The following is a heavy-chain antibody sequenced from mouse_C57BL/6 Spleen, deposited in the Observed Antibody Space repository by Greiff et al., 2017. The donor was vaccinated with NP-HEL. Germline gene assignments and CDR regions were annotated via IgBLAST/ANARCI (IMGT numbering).Heavy chain of an antibody. CDR1: GFTFSDYG. V-gene: IGHV5-17*01. CDR2: ISSGSSTI. D-gene: IGHD2-4*01. Sequence: EVQVVESGGGLVKPGGSLKLSCAASGFTFSDYGMHWVRQAPEKGLEWVAYISSGSSTIYYADTVKGRFTISRDNAKNTLFLQMTSLRSEDTAMYYCARDDYDEGYAMDYWGQGTSVTVSS. CDR3: ARDDYDEGYAMDY. J-gene: IGHJ4*01.